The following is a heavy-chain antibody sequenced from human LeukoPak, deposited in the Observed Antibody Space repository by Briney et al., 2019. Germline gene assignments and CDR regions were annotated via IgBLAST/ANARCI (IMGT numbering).Heavy chain of an antibody. D-gene: IGHD2-21*01. Sequence: GASVKVSCKTSGYTFTDYYMHWVRQAPGQGLEWMGWINPNSGVISSAQKFRGRVTMTRDTSITTVYMEVRWLTSDDSAIYYCARADRLDGAPYLIGPWGQGTLVTVSS. CDR3: ARADRLDGAPYLIGP. CDR2: INPNSGVI. CDR1: GYTFTDYY. V-gene: IGHV1-2*02. J-gene: IGHJ5*02.